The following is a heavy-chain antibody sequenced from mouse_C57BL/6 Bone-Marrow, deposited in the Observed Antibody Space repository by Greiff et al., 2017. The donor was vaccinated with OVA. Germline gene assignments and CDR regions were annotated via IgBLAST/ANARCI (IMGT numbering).Heavy chain of an antibody. CDR1: GFTFTGYW. Sequence: QVQLKQSGAELMKPWASVNLSCKATGFTFTGYWIEWVKQSPGHGLEWLGVILPGSGSTNYNAILKGKATFTADASSNTAYMQHSSLTTEDSAIYYCADYALDYWGQGTTLTVSS. D-gene: IGHD1-1*01. J-gene: IGHJ2*01. CDR2: ILPGSGST. CDR3: ADYALDY. V-gene: IGHV1-9*01.